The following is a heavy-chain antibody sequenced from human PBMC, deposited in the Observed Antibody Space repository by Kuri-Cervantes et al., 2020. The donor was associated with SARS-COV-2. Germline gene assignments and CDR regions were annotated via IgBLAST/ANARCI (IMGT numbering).Heavy chain of an antibody. D-gene: IGHD3-3*01. CDR2: ISYDGSNK. Sequence: GESLKISCAASGFTFSSYAMHWVRQAPGKGLEWVAVISYDGSNKYYADSVKGRFTISRDNSKNTLYLQMNSLRAEDTAVYYCAGEEWLLSSDYYYYYYGMDVWGQGTTVTVSS. V-gene: IGHV3-30-3*01. J-gene: IGHJ6*02. CDR1: GFTFSSYA. CDR3: AGEEWLLSSDYYYYYYGMDV.